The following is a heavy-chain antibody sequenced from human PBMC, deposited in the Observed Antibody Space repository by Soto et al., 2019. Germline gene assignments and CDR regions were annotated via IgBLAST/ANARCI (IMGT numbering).Heavy chain of an antibody. D-gene: IGHD5-18*01. V-gene: IGHV1-69*13. CDR2: ILPIFGTP. CDR3: APPAEAVDTAMLKGLAY. J-gene: IGHJ4*02. Sequence: SVKVSCKASGGTFSNSAIIWVRQAPGQGLEWMGGILPIFGTPNYAQKFQGRLTISADEFSSTAYMELNILRSEDTAVYYCAPPAEAVDTAMLKGLAYWGKGSLVAASS. CDR1: GGTFSNSA.